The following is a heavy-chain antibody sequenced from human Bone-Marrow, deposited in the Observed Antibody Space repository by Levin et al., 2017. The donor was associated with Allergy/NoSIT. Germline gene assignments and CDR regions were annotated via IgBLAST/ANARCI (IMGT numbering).Heavy chain of an antibody. V-gene: IGHV4-59*01. CDR2: VYYDGST. CDR3: ARNNMVTFGGVLAPPHGMDV. J-gene: IGHJ6*02. CDR1: GDPMSSFY. Sequence: SETLSLTCTVSGDPMSSFYWSWIRQPPGKGLEWIGYVYYDGSTKSNPALESRVTISLDKSKTQFSLKLTSVTTADTAVYYCARNNMVTFGGVLAPPHGMDVWGQGNTVTVSS. D-gene: IGHD3-16*02.